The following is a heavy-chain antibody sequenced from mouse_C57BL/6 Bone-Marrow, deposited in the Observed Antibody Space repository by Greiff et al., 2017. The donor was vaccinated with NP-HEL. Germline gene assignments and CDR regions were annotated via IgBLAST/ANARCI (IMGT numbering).Heavy chain of an antibody. CDR2: IYPRSGNT. CDR3: AKEIYYDYDEVDY. V-gene: IGHV1-81*01. J-gene: IGHJ2*01. D-gene: IGHD2-4*01. Sequence: LVESGAELARPGASVKLSCKASGYTFTSYGISWVKQRPGQGLEWIGEIYPRSGNTYYNEKFKGKATLTADKSSSTAYMELRSLTSEDSAVYFCAKEIYYDYDEVDYWGQGTTLTVSS. CDR1: GYTFTSYG.